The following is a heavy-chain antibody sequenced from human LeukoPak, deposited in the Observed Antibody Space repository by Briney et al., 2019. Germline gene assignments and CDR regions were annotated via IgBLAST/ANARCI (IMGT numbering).Heavy chain of an antibody. V-gene: IGHV4-4*07. CDR3: ARGSYTSTWF. CDR2: ISTSGST. D-gene: IGHD6-13*01. J-gene: IGHJ4*02. Sequence: PSETLSLTCTVSGGSISSYYWSWIRQPAGKGLESIGHISTSGSTNYNPSLKSRVTMSVDTSKNQFSLKLNSVTPEDTAVYYCARGSYTSTWFWGQGTLVTVSS. CDR1: GGSISSYY.